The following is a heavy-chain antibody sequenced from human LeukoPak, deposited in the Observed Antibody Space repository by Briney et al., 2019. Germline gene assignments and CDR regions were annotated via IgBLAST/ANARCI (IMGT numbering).Heavy chain of an antibody. D-gene: IGHD2-15*01. V-gene: IGHV3-7*01. CDR1: GFSFRNYW. J-gene: IGHJ4*02. CDR3: ARDGGLHTNFDY. CDR2: TKPDGSAE. Sequence: GGSLRLSCAASGFSFRNYWMGWVRQAPGKGLEWVANTKPDGSAEYYADSVRGQFTASRDNANNLLYLQMNRLRAEDTAVYYCARDGGLHTNFDYWGQGTLLTVSS.